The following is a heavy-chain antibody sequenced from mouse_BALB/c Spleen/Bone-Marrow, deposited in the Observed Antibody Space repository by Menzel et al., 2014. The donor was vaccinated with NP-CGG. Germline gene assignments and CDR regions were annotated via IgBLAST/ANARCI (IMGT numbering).Heavy chain of an antibody. V-gene: IGHV4-1*02. CDR3: ARPDYCGYLNY. D-gene: IGHD1-1*01. J-gene: IGHJ2*01. CDR1: GFDFSRYW. CDR2: INPDSRTI. Sequence: EVQGVESGGGLVQPGGSLKLSCAASGFDFSRYWMSWVRQAPGKGLEWIGEINPDSRTINYSPSLKDKFIISRDNAKNTLYLRMNKVRSEDTALYYCARPDYCGYLNYWGQGTTLTVSS.